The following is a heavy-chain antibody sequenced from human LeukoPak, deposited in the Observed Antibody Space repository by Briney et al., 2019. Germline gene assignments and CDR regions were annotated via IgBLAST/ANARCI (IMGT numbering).Heavy chain of an antibody. V-gene: IGHV1-2*02. D-gene: IGHD3-22*01. Sequence: GASVKVSCKASGYTFTGYYMHWVRQAPGQGREWMGWINPNSGGTNYAQKFQGRVTMTRDTSISTAYMELSRLRSDDTAVYYCAREYYDSSGYSYYFDYWGQGTLVTVSS. J-gene: IGHJ4*02. CDR2: INPNSGGT. CDR3: AREYYDSSGYSYYFDY. CDR1: GYTFTGYY.